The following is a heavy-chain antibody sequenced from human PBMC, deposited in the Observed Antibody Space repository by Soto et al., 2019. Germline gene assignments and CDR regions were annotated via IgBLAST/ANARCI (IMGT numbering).Heavy chain of an antibody. D-gene: IGHD1-26*01. CDR3: ARGEQYSGRIFDY. Sequence: XQTLSLTCAITGDSVSSKSAGCSWVRHSPSRGLEWLGRTYYRSKWYYEYAVSVRGRITINPYTSKNQYSLQLNSVTPEDTAVYFCARGEQYSGRIFDYWGQGTLVTVYS. CDR1: GDSVSSKSAG. CDR2: TYYRSKWYY. J-gene: IGHJ4*01. V-gene: IGHV6-1*01.